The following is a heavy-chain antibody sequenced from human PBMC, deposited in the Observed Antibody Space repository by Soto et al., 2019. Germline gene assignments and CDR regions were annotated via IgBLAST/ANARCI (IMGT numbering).Heavy chain of an antibody. CDR2: MNPNSGNT. V-gene: IGHV1-8*01. J-gene: IGHJ6*02. CDR3: ASFVPAATYYYYYGMDV. D-gene: IGHD2-2*01. Sequence: AASVKVSCKASGYTSTSYDTNWVRQATGPALEWMGWMNPNSGNTGYEQKFQGRVTITRNTSISTAYMELSSLRSEDTAVYYCASFVPAATYYYYYGMDVWGQGTTVTVSS. CDR1: GYTSTSYD.